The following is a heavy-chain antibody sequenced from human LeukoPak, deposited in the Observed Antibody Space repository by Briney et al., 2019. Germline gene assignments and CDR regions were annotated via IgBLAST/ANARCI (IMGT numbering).Heavy chain of an antibody. CDR3: AGHVTTVTAVDY. D-gene: IGHD4-17*01. J-gene: IGHJ4*02. V-gene: IGHV5-10-1*01. CDR2: IDPSDSYT. Sequence: GEPLKISCKGSGYSFTSNWISWVRQMPGKGLEWMGRIDPSDSYTNYSPSFQGHVTISADKSISTAYLQWSSLKASDTAMYYCAGHVTTVTAVDYWGQGTLVTVSS. CDR1: GYSFTSNW.